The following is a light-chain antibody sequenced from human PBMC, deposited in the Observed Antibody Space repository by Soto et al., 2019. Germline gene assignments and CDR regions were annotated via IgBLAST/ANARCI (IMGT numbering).Light chain of an antibody. CDR3: QQNNNRWT. CDR2: GAS. Sequence: EIVMTQSPATLSVSPGERATLSCRASQSVSSNLAWYQQKPGQAPRLLIYGASTRATGIPARFSGSGSGTEFTLTISSLQSEDFAVYYCQQNNNRWTFGQGTKVDIK. CDR1: QSVSSN. J-gene: IGKJ1*01. V-gene: IGKV3-15*01.